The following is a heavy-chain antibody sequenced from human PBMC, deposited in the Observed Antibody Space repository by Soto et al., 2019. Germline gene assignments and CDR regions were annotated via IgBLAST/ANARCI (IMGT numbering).Heavy chain of an antibody. D-gene: IGHD3-22*01. V-gene: IGHV1-69*01. J-gene: IGHJ6*02. CDR1: GGTFSSYA. CDR2: IIPIFGTA. CDR3: ARYYYDSSGYYPYYYYYYGMDV. Sequence: QVQLVQSGAEVKKPGSSVKVSCKASGGTFSSYAISWVRQAPGQGLEWMEGIIPIFGTANYAQKFQGRVTITADESTSTAYMELSSLRSEDTAVYYCARYYYDSSGYYPYYYYYYGMDVWGQGTTVTVSS.